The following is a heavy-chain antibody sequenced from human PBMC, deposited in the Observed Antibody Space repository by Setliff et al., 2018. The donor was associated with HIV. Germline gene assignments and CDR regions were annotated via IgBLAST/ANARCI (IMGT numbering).Heavy chain of an antibody. V-gene: IGHV1-18*01. CDR1: GYTFTNYG. CDR2: ISAYDGNT. CDR3: ARAYYYDSSGWPGHDAFDI. Sequence: ASVKVSCKTSGYTFTNYGISWVRQAPGQRLEWMGWISAYDGNTNYAQKLQGRVTMTTDTSTSTAYMELRSLRSDDTAVYYCARAYYYDSSGWPGHDAFDIWGQGTMVTVSS. D-gene: IGHD3-22*01. J-gene: IGHJ3*02.